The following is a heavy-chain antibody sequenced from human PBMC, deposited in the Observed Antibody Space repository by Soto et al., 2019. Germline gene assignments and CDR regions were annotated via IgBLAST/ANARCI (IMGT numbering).Heavy chain of an antibody. CDR2: IRSKANSYAT. CDR3: TSRAVAGTRNDAFDI. D-gene: IGHD6-19*01. V-gene: IGHV3-73*01. Sequence: GGSLRLSCAASGFTFSGSAMHWVRQASGKGLEWVGRIRSKANSYATAYAASVKGRFTISRDDSKNTAYLQMNSLKTEDTAVYYCTSRAVAGTRNDAFDIWGQGTMVTVSS. CDR1: GFTFSGSA. J-gene: IGHJ3*02.